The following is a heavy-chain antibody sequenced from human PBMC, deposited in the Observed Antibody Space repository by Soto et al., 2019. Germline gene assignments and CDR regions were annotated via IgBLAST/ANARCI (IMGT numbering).Heavy chain of an antibody. CDR3: ARVAPGAVAGDFDY. J-gene: IGHJ4*02. CDR1: GFTFSDYS. V-gene: IGHV3-11*05. CDR2: ISSSSSYT. D-gene: IGHD6-19*01. Sequence: QVQLVESGGGLVKPGGSLRLSCAASGFTFSDYSMSWIRQAPGKGLEWVSYISSSSSYTNYADSVKGRFTISRDNAKNSLYLQMNSLRAEDTAVYDCARVAPGAVAGDFDYWGQGTLVTVSS.